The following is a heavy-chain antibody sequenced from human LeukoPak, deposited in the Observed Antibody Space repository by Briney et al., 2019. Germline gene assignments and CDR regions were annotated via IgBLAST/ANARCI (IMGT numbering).Heavy chain of an antibody. CDR2: ISSSSSYI. V-gene: IGHV3-21*01. J-gene: IGHJ3*02. CDR3: AREVGNAFDI. Sequence: GGSLRLSCAASGFTFDDYAMHWVRQAPGKGLEWVSSISSSSSYIYYADSVKGRFTISRDNAKNSLYLQMNTLRAEDTAVYYCAREVGNAFDIWGQGTMVTVSS. CDR1: GFTFDDYA. D-gene: IGHD1-26*01.